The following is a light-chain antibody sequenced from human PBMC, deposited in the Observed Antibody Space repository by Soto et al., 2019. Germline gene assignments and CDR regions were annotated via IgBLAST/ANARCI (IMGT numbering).Light chain of an antibody. V-gene: IGKV3-11*01. CDR2: EAY. CDR1: QSFRGL. J-gene: IGKJ5*01. CDR3: QQRHMWPIT. Sequence: EIVLTQSPATLSLSPGERATLSCRASQSFRGLLAWYQQKPGQAPRLLIYEAYNRATGIPPRFSGSGSGTDFTLTSSSLEPEDSAVYDCQQRHMWPITFGQGTRLEIK.